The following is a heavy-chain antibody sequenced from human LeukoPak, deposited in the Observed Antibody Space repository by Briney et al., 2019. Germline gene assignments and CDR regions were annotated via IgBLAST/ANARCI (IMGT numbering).Heavy chain of an antibody. CDR3: ARRAEWELPVRFDY. J-gene: IGHJ4*02. Sequence: WVRQPPEEGLEWIGEIYHSGSTNRNPSLKRRLTLSIEKSKNQFSLKLSSVTAADTAVYYCARRAEWELPVRFDYWGQGTLVTVSS. V-gene: IGHV4-4*02. CDR2: IYHSGST. D-gene: IGHD1-26*01.